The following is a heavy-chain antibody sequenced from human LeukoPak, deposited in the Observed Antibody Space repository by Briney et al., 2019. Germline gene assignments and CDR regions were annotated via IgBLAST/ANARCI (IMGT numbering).Heavy chain of an antibody. V-gene: IGHV1-2*06. CDR3: ARGFGYGDYYTYDY. D-gene: IGHD4-17*01. J-gene: IGHJ4*02. CDR2: INPNSGGT. CDR1: GYTFTGYY. Sequence: ASVKVSCKASGYTFTGYYTHWVRQAPGQGLEWMGRINPNSGGTNYAQKFQGRVTMTRDTSISTAYMELSRLRSDDTAVYYCARGFGYGDYYTYDYWGQGTLVTVSS.